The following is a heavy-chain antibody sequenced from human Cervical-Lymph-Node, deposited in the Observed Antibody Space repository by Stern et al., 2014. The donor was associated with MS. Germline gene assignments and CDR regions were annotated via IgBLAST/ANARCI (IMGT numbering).Heavy chain of an antibody. Sequence: EMQLVESGGGLVQPGGSLTLSCVASGFSFSGSAIHWVRQASGKGLEWVGRIRSKSNSYATAYAESVKGRFTVSRDDSKNTAYLQMNSLRTEDTAVYFCARRPTPGSYGDTNANDYWGQGTLVTVSS. D-gene: IGHD3-16*01. CDR3: ARRPTPGSYGDTNANDY. V-gene: IGHV3-73*01. CDR1: GFSFSGSA. CDR2: IRSKSNSYAT. J-gene: IGHJ4*02.